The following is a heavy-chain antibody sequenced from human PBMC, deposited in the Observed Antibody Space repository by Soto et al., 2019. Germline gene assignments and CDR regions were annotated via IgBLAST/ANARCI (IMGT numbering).Heavy chain of an antibody. Sequence: GESLKISCKGSGYSFAGYWITWVRQKPGKGLEWMGRIDPSDAQTYYSPSFRGHVTISATKSITTVFLQWSSLRASDTAMYYCARQIYDSDTGPNFQYYFESWGQGTPVTVSS. CDR1: GYSFAGYW. V-gene: IGHV5-10-1*01. J-gene: IGHJ4*02. D-gene: IGHD3-22*01. CDR2: IDPSDAQT. CDR3: ARQIYDSDTGPNFQYYFES.